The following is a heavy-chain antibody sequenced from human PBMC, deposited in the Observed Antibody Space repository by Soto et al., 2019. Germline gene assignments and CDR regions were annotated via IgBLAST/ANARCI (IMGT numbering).Heavy chain of an antibody. CDR2: ISASNGDT. V-gene: IGHV1-18*01. CDR1: GYSFTSHG. D-gene: IGHD3-10*01. Sequence: QVPLVQSGAEVKKPGASVKVSCKASGYSFTSHGISWVRQAPGQGLEWMAWISASNGDTNYAQKFQGRVTVTTDTSTSTGYMKLRSLRSEDTAVYYCARMVRGSNIDNYHYMDVWGKGTTVTVSS. J-gene: IGHJ6*03. CDR3: ARMVRGSNIDNYHYMDV.